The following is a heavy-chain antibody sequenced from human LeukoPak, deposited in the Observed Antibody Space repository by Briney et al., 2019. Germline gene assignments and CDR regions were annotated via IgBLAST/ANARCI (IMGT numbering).Heavy chain of an antibody. Sequence: SETLSLTCTVSGGSISSGSYYWTWIRQPAGKGLEWIGRIYTSGSTNYDPSLKSRVTISVDTSKNQFSLRLTSVTAADTAVYYCARGGAYGSGEEDYWGQGTLVTVSS. CDR2: IYTSGST. CDR1: GGSISSGSYY. D-gene: IGHD3-10*01. V-gene: IGHV4-61*02. J-gene: IGHJ4*02. CDR3: ARGGAYGSGEEDY.